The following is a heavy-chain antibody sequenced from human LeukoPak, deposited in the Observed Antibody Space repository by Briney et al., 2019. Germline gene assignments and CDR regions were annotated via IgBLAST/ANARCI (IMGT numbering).Heavy chain of an antibody. J-gene: IGHJ3*02. Sequence: ASEKVSCKASGYTFTSYGISWVRQAPGQGLEWMGWISAYNGNTNYAQKLQGRVTMTTDTSTSTAYMELRSLRSDDTAVYYCARRQSAYYYDSSGLHAFDIWGQGTMVTVSS. CDR3: ARRQSAYYYDSSGLHAFDI. CDR1: GYTFTSYG. D-gene: IGHD3-22*01. CDR2: ISAYNGNT. V-gene: IGHV1-18*01.